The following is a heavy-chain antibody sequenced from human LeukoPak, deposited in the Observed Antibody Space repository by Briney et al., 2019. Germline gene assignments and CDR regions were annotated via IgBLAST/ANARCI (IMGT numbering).Heavy chain of an antibody. CDR1: GFTFSSYE. CDR2: ISSSGSTI. CDR3: AKESRYCSGGSCLATYLDY. D-gene: IGHD2-15*01. V-gene: IGHV3-48*03. Sequence: PGGSLRLSCAASGFTFSSYEMNWVRQAPGKGLEWVSYISSSGSTIYYADSVKGRFTISRDNAKNSLYLQMNSLRAEDTAVYYCAKESRYCSGGSCLATYLDYWGQGTLVTVSS. J-gene: IGHJ4*02.